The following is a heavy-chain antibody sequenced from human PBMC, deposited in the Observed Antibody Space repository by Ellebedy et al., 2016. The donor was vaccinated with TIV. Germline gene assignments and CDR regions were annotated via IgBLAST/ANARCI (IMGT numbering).Heavy chain of an antibody. J-gene: IGHJ5*02. V-gene: IGHV6-1*01. CDR1: GDSVSSNSAA. CDR2: TYYRSKLYT. D-gene: IGHD7-27*01. CDR3: ARTNSGEFDP. Sequence: SQTLSLTCVISGDSVSSNSAAWNWVRQSPSRGLEWLGGTYYRSKLYTDYAVSVKGRITINPDTSKNLLSLQLNSVTPAYPAVYYWARTNSGEFDPWGQGTLVTVSS.